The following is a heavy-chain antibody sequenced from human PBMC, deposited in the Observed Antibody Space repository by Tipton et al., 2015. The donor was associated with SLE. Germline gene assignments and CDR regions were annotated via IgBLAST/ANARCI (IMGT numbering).Heavy chain of an antibody. V-gene: IGHV4-4*02. CDR2: IYYSGNT. J-gene: IGHJ4*02. CDR3: ARGTIAARRLDY. D-gene: IGHD6-6*01. Sequence: TLSLTCAVFGGSISRNNWWSWVRQPPGKGLEWIGYIYYSGNTNYNPSLKSRVRMSVDTSKNQISLKLNSVIAADTAVYYCARGTIAARRLDYWGQGTLVTVSS. CDR1: GGSISRNNW.